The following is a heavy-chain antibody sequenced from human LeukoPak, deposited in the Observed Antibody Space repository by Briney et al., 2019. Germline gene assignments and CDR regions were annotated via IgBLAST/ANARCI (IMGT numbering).Heavy chain of an antibody. CDR3: ARDRRGSVDY. J-gene: IGHJ4*02. Sequence: GGSLRLSCAASGFTFSSYSMIWVRQAPGKGLEWVSSISSSSSYIYYADSVKGRFTISRDNAKNSLYLQMNSLRAEDTAVYYCARDRRGSVDYWGQGTLVTVSS. D-gene: IGHD3-10*01. CDR2: ISSSSSYI. CDR1: GFTFSSYS. V-gene: IGHV3-21*01.